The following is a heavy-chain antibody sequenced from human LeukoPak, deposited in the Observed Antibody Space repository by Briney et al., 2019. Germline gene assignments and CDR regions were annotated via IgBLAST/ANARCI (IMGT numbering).Heavy chain of an antibody. D-gene: IGHD4-17*01. Sequence: ASVTVSCTASGYTFTSYGISWVRQAPGQGLEWMGWISAYNGNTNYAQKLQGRVTMTTDTSTSTAYMELRSLRSDDTAVYYCARDLMGDYAHYWGQGTLVTVSS. V-gene: IGHV1-18*01. CDR2: ISAYNGNT. CDR1: GYTFTSYG. J-gene: IGHJ4*02. CDR3: ARDLMGDYAHY.